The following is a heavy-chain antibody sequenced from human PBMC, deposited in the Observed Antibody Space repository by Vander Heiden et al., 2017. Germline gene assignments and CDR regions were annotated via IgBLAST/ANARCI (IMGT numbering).Heavy chain of an antibody. CDR1: GGPISSSSYY. V-gene: IGHV4-39*01. D-gene: IGHD3-16*02. J-gene: IGHJ5*02. CDR3: ARRGYDYVGGSDRYQGWFDP. CDR2: IYYSGST. Sequence: QLQLQESGPGLVKPSETLSLTCTVSGGPISSSSYYWGWIRQPPGKGLEWIESIYYSGSTYYTPSLKRRVTIAVDTSKNQFSLKRSSVTAAETAVYYCARRGYDYVGGSDRYQGWFDPWGQGTLVTVSS.